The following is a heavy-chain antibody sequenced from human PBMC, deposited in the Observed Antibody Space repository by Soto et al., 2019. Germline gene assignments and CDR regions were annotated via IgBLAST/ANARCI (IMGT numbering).Heavy chain of an antibody. J-gene: IGHJ4*02. CDR1: GFTFDDYA. CDR3: AKDSGSYYTGGVDY. D-gene: IGHD3-10*01. CDR2: ISWNSGSI. Sequence: EVQLVESGGGLVQPGRSLRLSCAASGFTFDDYAMHWVRQAPGKGLEWVSGISWNSGSIGYADSVKGRFTISRDNAKNSLYLQMNSLRAEDTALYYCAKDSGSYYTGGVDYWGQGTLVTVSS. V-gene: IGHV3-9*01.